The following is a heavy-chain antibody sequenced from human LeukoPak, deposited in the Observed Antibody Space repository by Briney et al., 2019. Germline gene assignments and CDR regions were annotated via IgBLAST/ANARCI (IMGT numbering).Heavy chain of an antibody. Sequence: GGSLRLSCAASGFTFSSYAMSWVRQAPGKGLEWVANIKLDGSEKNYVDSVKGRFTISRDNTKNSLYLQMNGLRVEDTAVFYCARDQYDTWSRRGNFDSWGQGTLVIVSS. CDR1: GFTFSSYA. V-gene: IGHV3-7*03. J-gene: IGHJ4*02. CDR3: ARDQYDTWSRRGNFDS. D-gene: IGHD3-3*01. CDR2: IKLDGSEK.